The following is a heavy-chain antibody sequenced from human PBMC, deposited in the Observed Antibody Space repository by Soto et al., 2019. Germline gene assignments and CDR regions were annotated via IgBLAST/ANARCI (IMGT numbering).Heavy chain of an antibody. V-gene: IGHV3-21*01. J-gene: IGHJ5*02. Sequence: GGSLRLSCAASGFTFSSYSMNWVRQAPGKGLEWVSSISISSSYIYYADSVKGRFTISXXXAXXSXXLXXNXXRAEDTAVYYCARGPSNWFDPWGQGTLVTVSS. CDR2: ISISSSYI. CDR3: ARGPSNWFDP. CDR1: GFTFSSYS.